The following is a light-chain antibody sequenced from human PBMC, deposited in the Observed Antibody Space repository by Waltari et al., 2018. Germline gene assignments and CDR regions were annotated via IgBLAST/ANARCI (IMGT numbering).Light chain of an antibody. J-gene: IGLJ1*01. CDR2: EVS. V-gene: IGLV2-8*01. CDR3: SSYTGSSSYV. Sequence: QSALPQPPSASGSPGQSVTIPCTGPSNDVGAYNYVSWYQQHPGKAPKLMIYEVSKRPSGVPDRFSGSKSGNTASLTVSGLQAEDEADYYCSSYTGSSSYVFGTGTKVAVL. CDR1: SNDVGAYNY.